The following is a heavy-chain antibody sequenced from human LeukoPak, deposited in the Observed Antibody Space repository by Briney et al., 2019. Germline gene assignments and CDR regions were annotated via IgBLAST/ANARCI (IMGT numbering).Heavy chain of an antibody. J-gene: IGHJ4*02. CDR1: GFTFSSYG. CDR3: AKDPSGGSCYLDY. Sequence: GGSLRLSCAASGFTFSSYGMHWVRQAPGKGLEWVAVISYDGSNKYYADSVKGRFTISRDNSRNTLYLQMNSLRAEDTAVYYCAKDPSGGSCYLDYWGQGTLVTVSS. V-gene: IGHV3-30*18. D-gene: IGHD2-15*01. CDR2: ISYDGSNK.